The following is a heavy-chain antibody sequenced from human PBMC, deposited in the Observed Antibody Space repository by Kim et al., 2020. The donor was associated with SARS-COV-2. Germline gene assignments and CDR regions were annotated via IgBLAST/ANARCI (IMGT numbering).Heavy chain of an antibody. V-gene: IGHV3-21*01. D-gene: IGHD6-13*01. Sequence: IYDADSVKGRCTSSRDNAKNSLYLQMNSLRAEDTAVEYCARVGIAAAGDYWGQGTLVTVSS. CDR2: I. CDR3: ARVGIAAAGDY. J-gene: IGHJ4*02.